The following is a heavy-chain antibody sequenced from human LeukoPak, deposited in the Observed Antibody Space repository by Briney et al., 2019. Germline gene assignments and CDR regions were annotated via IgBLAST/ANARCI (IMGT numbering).Heavy chain of an antibody. V-gene: IGHV4-59*01. Sequence: SETLSLTCTVSGGSISSYYWSWIRHAPGKGLEWIGYIYYSGSTNYNPSLKSRVTISVDTSKNQFSLKLSSVTAADTAVYYCARDSGYCSSTSCPGLDYWGQGTLVTVSS. CDR2: IYYSGST. CDR3: ARDSGYCSSTSCPGLDY. D-gene: IGHD2-2*01. CDR1: GGSISSYY. J-gene: IGHJ4*02.